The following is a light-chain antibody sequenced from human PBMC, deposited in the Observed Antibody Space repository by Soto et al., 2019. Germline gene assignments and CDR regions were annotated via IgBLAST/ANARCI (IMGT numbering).Light chain of an antibody. CDR1: QTFGNSY. CDR3: QQYGASPWT. J-gene: IGKJ1*01. V-gene: IGKV3-20*01. CDR2: SGS. Sequence: EIVLTQSPGTLSLSPGERATLSCRASQTFGNSYLAWYQQTPGQAPRLPIFSGSTRAAGIPDRFSGSGSGTDFTLDITSLKPEDAAVYFCQQYGASPWTFGQGTKVEIK.